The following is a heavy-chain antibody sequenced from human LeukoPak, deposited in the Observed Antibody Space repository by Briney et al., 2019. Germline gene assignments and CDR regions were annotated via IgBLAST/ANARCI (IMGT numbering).Heavy chain of an antibody. CDR2: IIPIFGTA. V-gene: IGHV1-69*13. D-gene: IGHD5-24*01. J-gene: IGHJ5*02. CDR1: GGTFSSYA. Sequence: PVKVSCKASGGTFSSYAISWVRQAPGQGLEWMGGIIPIFGTANYAQKFQGRVTITADESTSTAYMELSSLRSEDTAVYYCARDPTEMATITRGFDPWGQGTLVTVSS. CDR3: ARDPTEMATITRGFDP.